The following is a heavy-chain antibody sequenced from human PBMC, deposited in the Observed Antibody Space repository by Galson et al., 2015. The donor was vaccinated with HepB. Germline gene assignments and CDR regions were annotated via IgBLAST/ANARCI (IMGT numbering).Heavy chain of an antibody. D-gene: IGHD4-23*01. Sequence: SVKVSCKASGGTFSSYTISWVRQAPGQGLEWMGRIIPILGIANYAQKFQGRVTITADKSTSTAYMELSSLRSEDTAVYYCAREPYAPESTVVTLGPDYWGQGTLVTVSS. CDR3: AREPYAPESTVVTLGPDY. V-gene: IGHV1-69*04. J-gene: IGHJ4*02. CDR2: IIPILGIA. CDR1: GGTFSSYT.